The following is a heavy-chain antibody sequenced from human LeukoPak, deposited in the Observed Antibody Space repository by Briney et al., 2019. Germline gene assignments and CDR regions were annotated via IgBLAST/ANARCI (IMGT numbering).Heavy chain of an antibody. CDR1: GYTLTELS. V-gene: IGHV1-24*01. CDR2: FDPEDGET. J-gene: IGHJ4*02. Sequence: GASVKVSCKVSGYTLTELSMHWVRQAPGKGLEWMGGFDPEDGETIYAQKFQGRVTMTEDTSTDTAYMELSSLRSEDTAVYYCATAQNPHCSGGSCYPIFDYWGQGTLVTVSS. CDR3: ATAQNPHCSGGSCYPIFDY. D-gene: IGHD2-15*01.